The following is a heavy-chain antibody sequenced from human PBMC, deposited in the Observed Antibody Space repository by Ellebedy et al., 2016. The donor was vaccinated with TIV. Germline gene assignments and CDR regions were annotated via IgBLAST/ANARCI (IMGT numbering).Heavy chain of an antibody. D-gene: IGHD3-9*01. CDR3: ARGRYDVLTGRFDY. Sequence: GGSLRLSCAASGFKFGDYGMSWVRQAPGKGLEWVSAINWNGATTGYADSVKGRFTVSRDNARDSLYLQMNSLRAEDTATYYCARGRYDVLTGRFDYWGQGTLVTVSS. V-gene: IGHV3-20*04. CDR1: GFKFGDYG. CDR2: INWNGATT. J-gene: IGHJ4*02.